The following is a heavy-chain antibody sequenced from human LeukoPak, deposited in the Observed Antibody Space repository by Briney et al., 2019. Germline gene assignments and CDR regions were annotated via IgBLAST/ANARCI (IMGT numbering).Heavy chain of an antibody. CDR1: GYTFTSYG. CDR3: ARDDYGDYGYYYGMDV. J-gene: IGHJ6*02. Sequence: ASVKVACKASGYTFTSYGISWVRQAPGQGLEWMGWISAYNGNTNYAQKLQGRVTMTTDTSTSTAYMELRSLRSDDTAVYYCARDDYGDYGYYYGMDVWAKGPRSPSP. CDR2: ISAYNGNT. D-gene: IGHD4-17*01. V-gene: IGHV1-18*01.